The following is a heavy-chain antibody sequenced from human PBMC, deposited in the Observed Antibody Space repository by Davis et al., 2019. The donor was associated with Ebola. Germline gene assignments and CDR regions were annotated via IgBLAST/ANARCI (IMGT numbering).Heavy chain of an antibody. CDR2: IYYSGST. Sequence: MPGGSLRLSCTVSGGSISSYYWSWIRQPPGKGLEWIGYIYYSGSTNYNPSLKSRVTISVDTSKNQFSLKLSSVTAAATAVYYCARRDGSSGWYNYYGMDVWGQGTTVTVSS. J-gene: IGHJ6*02. V-gene: IGHV4-59*01. CDR3: ARRDGSSGWYNYYGMDV. D-gene: IGHD6-19*01. CDR1: GGSISSYY.